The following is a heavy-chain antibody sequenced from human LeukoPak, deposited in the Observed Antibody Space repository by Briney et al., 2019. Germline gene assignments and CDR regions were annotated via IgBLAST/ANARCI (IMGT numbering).Heavy chain of an antibody. J-gene: IGHJ3*02. D-gene: IGHD2-15*01. CDR3: VKEGERYCSGGSCYSGAFDI. CDR2: ISSNGGST. CDR1: GFTFSSYG. Sequence: GGSLRLSCAASGFTFSSYGMHWVRQAPGKGLEYVSAISSNGGSTYYADSVKGRFTISRDNSKNMLYLQMSSLRAEDTAVYYCVKEGERYCSGGSCYSGAFDIWGQGTMVTVSS. V-gene: IGHV3-64D*06.